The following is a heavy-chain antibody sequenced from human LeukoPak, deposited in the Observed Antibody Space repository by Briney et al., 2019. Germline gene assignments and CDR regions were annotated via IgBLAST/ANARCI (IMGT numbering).Heavy chain of an antibody. D-gene: IGHD3-22*01. J-gene: IGHJ5*02. CDR2: IYTSGST. CDR1: GYSISSGYY. CDR3: ARLDYYDSSGYYLLNNNWFDP. Sequence: PSETLSLTCTVSGYSISSGYYWGWIRQPAGKGLEWIGRIYTSGSTNYNPSLKSRVTISVDTSKNQFSLKLSSVTAADTAVYYCARLDYYDSSGYYLLNNNWFDPWGQGTLVTVSS. V-gene: IGHV4-61*02.